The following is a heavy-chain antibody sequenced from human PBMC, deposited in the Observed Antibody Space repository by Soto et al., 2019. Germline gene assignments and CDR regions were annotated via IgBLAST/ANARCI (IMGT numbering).Heavy chain of an antibody. CDR3: TGEYYDSSGLRV. V-gene: IGHV3-15*07. J-gene: IGHJ3*01. CDR1: GFTFTNAW. Sequence: EVQLVESGGGLVKPGGSLRLSCAASGFTFTNAWMSWVRQAPGKGLEWVVRIKSKADGGTTDYAAPVKGRFTISRDDSKNTLYLQMNSLKTEDTAVYYCTGEYYDSSGLRVWGQGTMVTVSS. CDR2: IKSKADGGTT. D-gene: IGHD3-22*01.